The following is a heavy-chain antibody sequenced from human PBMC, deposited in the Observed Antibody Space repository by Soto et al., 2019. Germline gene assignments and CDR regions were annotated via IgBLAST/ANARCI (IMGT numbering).Heavy chain of an antibody. CDR2: IYYSGST. Sequence: QLQLQESGPGLVKPSETLSLTCTVSGGSISSSSYYWGWIRQPPGKGLEWIGSIYYSGSTYYNPSLKSRVTISVDTSKNQFSLKLSSVTAADTAVYYYARHCDNDIVVVPAAIRWFDPWGQGTLVTVSS. CDR1: GGSISSSSYY. V-gene: IGHV4-39*01. CDR3: ARHCDNDIVVVPAAIRWFDP. J-gene: IGHJ5*02. D-gene: IGHD2-2*01.